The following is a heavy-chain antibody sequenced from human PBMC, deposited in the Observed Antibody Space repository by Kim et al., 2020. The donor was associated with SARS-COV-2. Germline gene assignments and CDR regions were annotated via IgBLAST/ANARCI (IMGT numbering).Heavy chain of an antibody. J-gene: IGHJ4*02. D-gene: IGHD6-13*01. CDR3: ASTRRSSSWPDNFDY. CDR2: IYYSGST. V-gene: IGHV4-59*01. CDR1: GGSISSYY. Sequence: SETLSLTCTVSGGSISSYYWSWIRQPPGKGLEWIGYIYYSGSTNYNPSLKSRVTISVDTSKNQFSLKLSSVTAADTAVYYCASTRRSSSWPDNFDYWGQGTLVTVSS.